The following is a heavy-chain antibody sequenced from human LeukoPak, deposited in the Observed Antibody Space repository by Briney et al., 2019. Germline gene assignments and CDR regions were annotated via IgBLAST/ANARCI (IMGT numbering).Heavy chain of an antibody. CDR2: IWFDGGNK. V-gene: IGHV3-30*02. CDR1: GFTFRRHG. D-gene: IGHD4/OR15-4a*01. CDR3: AKEHFDYGASGLDFDY. Sequence: GGSLRLSCAASGFTFRRHGMHWVRQAPGKGLEWVASIWFDGGNKYYGDSVKGRFTISRDNSRNTLYLQMNSLRAEDTAVYYCAKEHFDYGASGLDFDYWGRGSLVTVSS. J-gene: IGHJ4*02.